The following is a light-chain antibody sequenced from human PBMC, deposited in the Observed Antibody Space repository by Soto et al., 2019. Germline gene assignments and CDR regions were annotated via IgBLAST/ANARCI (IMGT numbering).Light chain of an antibody. CDR1: SSDVGGYDY. J-gene: IGLJ1*01. V-gene: IGLV2-14*01. Sequence: QSALTQPASASGSPGQSITISCTGTSSDVGGYDYVSWYQQHPGKAPKFLIYEVTNRPSGVSHRFSGSKSGNTASLTISGLQAEDEADYYCTSYTSSSTYVFGTGTKLTVL. CDR3: TSYTSSSTYV. CDR2: EVT.